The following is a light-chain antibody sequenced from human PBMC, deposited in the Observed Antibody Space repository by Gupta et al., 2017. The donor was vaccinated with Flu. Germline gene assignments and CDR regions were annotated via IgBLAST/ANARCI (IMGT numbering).Light chain of an antibody. CDR2: SNS. V-gene: IGLV1-44*01. J-gene: IGLJ3*02. CDR1: ISNIGSNS. CDR3: AAWDDIQNGWV. Sequence: SVLSLETSASETPGQRFTISCSVSISNIGSNSVSWYQQSPGTAPKLLMLSNSQRPTGIPDRFSGAKSGTTASMSNSGVQSEDEADYYCAAWDDIQNGWVFGGGTKLTVL.